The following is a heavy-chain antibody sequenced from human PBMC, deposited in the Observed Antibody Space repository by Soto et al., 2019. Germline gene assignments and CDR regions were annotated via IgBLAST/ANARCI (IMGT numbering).Heavy chain of an antibody. J-gene: IGHJ6*02. CDR2: ISSSSYI. V-gene: IGHV3-21*01. D-gene: IGHD3-3*01. Sequence: PVGSLRLSCAASGFTFSSYSMNWVRQAPGKGLEWVSSISSSSYIYYADSVKGRFTISRDNAKNSLYLQMNSLRAEDTAVYYCAYNPESYYDFWSGYSTGYGMDVWGQGTTVTVSS. CDR3: AYNPESYYDFWSGYSTGYGMDV. CDR1: GFTFSSYS.